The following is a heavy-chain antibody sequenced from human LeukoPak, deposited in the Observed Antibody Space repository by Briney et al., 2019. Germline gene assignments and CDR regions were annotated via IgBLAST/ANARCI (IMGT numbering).Heavy chain of an antibody. V-gene: IGHV1-18*04. CDR3: ARHSGSGWQALGY. CDR2: TSYNGNT. D-gene: IGHD6-19*01. J-gene: IGHJ4*02. CDR1: GCTFSNYG. Sequence: ASVKVSCKASGCTFSNYGISWVRQAPGLGLEWMGWTSYNGNTNYAQKFQDRVTMITDTSTTTAYMELRSLESDDTAVYYCARHSGSGWQALGYWGQGTLVTVSS.